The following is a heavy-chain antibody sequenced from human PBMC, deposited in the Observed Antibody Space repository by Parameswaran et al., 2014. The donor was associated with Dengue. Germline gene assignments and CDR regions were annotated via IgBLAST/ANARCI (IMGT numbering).Heavy chain of an antibody. CDR2: ISSSSSYI. J-gene: IGHJ3*02. CDR3: AKARPDYRSSPSAFDM. Sequence: VRQMPGKGLEWVSSISSSSSYIYYADSVKGRFTISRDNAKNSLYLQMNSLRAEDTAVYSCAKARPDYRSSPSAFDMWGQGTMVTVSS. D-gene: IGHD6-6*01. V-gene: IGHV3-21*01.